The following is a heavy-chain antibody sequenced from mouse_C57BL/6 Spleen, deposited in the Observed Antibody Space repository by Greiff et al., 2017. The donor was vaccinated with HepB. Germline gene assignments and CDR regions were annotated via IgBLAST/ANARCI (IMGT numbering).Heavy chain of an antibody. V-gene: IGHV1-59*01. CDR1: GYTFTSYW. CDR3: ARPRGRGVFDY. CDR2: IDPSDSYT. Sequence: QVQLQQPGAELVRPGTSVKLSCKASGYTFTSYWMHWVKQRPGQGLEWIGVIDPSDSYTNYNQKFKGKATLTVDTSSSTAYMQLSSLTSEDSAVYYCARPRGRGVFDYWGQGTTLTVSS. J-gene: IGHJ2*01. D-gene: IGHD3-3*01.